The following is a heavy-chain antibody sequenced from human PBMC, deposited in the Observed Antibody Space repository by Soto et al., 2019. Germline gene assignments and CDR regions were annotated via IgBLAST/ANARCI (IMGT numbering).Heavy chain of an antibody. CDR1: GDSISSSIYY. J-gene: IGHJ4*02. V-gene: IGHV4-39*01. D-gene: IGHD6-13*01. Sequence: QLQLQESGPGLVKPSETLSLTCTVSGDSISSSIYYWGWIRQPPGKGLEWIGTIYYSGSTFYNPSLKXRXTXSXYTSKNQFSLRLSSVTAADTAVYYCASQAAVGTRRGACYFDYWGQGTLVTVSS. CDR2: IYYSGST. CDR3: ASQAAVGTRRGACYFDY.